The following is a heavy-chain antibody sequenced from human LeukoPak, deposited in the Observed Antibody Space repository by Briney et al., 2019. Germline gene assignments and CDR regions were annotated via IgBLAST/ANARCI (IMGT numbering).Heavy chain of an antibody. Sequence: SETLSLTCTVSGGSISSSSYYWGWIRQPPGKGLEWIGSIYYSGSTYYNPSLKSRVTISVDTSKNQFSLKLSSVTAADTAVYYCARFWLEWLGGKTSNWFDPWGQGTLVTVSS. CDR2: IYYSGST. J-gene: IGHJ5*02. V-gene: IGHV4-39*07. CDR3: ARFWLEWLGGKTSNWFDP. D-gene: IGHD3-3*01. CDR1: GGSISSSSYY.